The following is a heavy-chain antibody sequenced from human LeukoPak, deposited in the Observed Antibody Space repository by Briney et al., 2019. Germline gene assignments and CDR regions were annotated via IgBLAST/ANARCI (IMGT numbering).Heavy chain of an antibody. CDR3: MRDRDFGDYGGY. J-gene: IGHJ4*02. Sequence: ASVKVSCKASGGTFSSYAISWVRQAPGQGLEWMGRIIPNSGDTNYAQNFQGRVSMTRDTSISTAYMELSSLRSDDTAMYYCMRDRDFGDYGGYWGQGTLVTVPS. D-gene: IGHD4-17*01. CDR2: IIPNSGDT. V-gene: IGHV1-2*06. CDR1: GGTFSSYA.